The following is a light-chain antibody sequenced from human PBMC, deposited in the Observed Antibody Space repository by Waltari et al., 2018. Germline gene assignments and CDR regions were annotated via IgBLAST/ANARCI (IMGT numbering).Light chain of an antibody. J-gene: IGKJ4*01. Sequence: DIVMTQSPLSLSVIPGESASISCRSSQSLLHSYGYNYLDWYFQKPGQSPQLLIYMGSNRAPGVPDRFSGSGSGSDFTLKISRVEADDVGVHFCMQALQTPVTFGGGTKVEIK. V-gene: IGKV2-28*01. CDR3: MQALQTPVT. CDR2: MGS. CDR1: QSLLHSYGYNY.